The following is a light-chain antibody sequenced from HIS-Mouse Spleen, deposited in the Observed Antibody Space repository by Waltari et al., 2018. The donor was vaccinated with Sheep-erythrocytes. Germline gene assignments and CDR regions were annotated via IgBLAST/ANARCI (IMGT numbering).Light chain of an antibody. J-gene: IGLJ1*01. CDR1: SSDVGGYNY. Sequence: QSALTQPRSVSGSPGQSVTISCTGTSSDVGGYNYVSWYQQHPGKAPKLMIYDVRKRPSGVPDRFPGSKSGNPASLTISGLQAEDEADYYRCSYAGSYNHVFATGTKVTVL. CDR2: DVR. CDR3: CSYAGSYNHV. V-gene: IGLV2-11*01.